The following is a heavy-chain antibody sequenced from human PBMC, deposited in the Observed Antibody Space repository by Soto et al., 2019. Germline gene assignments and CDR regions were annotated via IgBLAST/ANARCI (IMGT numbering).Heavy chain of an antibody. D-gene: IGHD3-22*01. J-gene: IGHJ4*02. Sequence: QLQLQESGSGLVKPSQTLSLTCAVSGGSISRGGYSWSWIRQPPGKGLEWIGYISHSGSTYYNPSLKSRVPISVDRSKNQFSLKLSSVTAADTAVYYCARSSAGADYDSSGYYFDYWGQGTLVTVSS. CDR1: GGSISRGGYS. CDR3: ARSSAGADYDSSGYYFDY. CDR2: ISHSGST. V-gene: IGHV4-30-2*01.